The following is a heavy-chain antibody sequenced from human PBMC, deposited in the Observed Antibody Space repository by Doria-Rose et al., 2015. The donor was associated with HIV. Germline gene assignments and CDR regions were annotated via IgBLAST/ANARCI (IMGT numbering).Heavy chain of an antibody. D-gene: IGHD1-1*01. J-gene: IGHJ6*02. CDR1: GGSFSGYY. CDR2: INHSGSP. V-gene: IGHV4-34*01. CDR3: ARGLLRGGWNDVDYYYGMDV. Sequence: QVQLQESGAGLVKPSETLSLTCAVFGGSFSGYYWSWIRQPPGKGLEWIGEINHSGSPNYKTSHKSRVTISLDTSKNLFSLKLSSVTAADTAVYYCARGLLRGGWNDVDYYYGMDVWGQGTTATVSS.